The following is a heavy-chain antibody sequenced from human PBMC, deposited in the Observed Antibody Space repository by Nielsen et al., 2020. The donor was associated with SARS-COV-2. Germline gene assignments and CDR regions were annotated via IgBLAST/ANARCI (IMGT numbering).Heavy chain of an antibody. Sequence: GESLKISCAASGFTVSSNYMSWVRQAPGKGLEWVSVIYSGGSTYYADSVKGRFTISRDNSKNTLYLQMNSLRAEDTAVYYCARPSIAAGLDYWGQGTLVTVSS. CDR1: GFTVSSNY. D-gene: IGHD6-13*01. V-gene: IGHV3-53*01. CDR2: IYSGGST. J-gene: IGHJ4*02. CDR3: ARPSIAAGLDY.